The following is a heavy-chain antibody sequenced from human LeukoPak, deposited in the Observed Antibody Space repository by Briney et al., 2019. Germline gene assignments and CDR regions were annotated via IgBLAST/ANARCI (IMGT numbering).Heavy chain of an antibody. V-gene: IGHV4-59*08. J-gene: IGHJ3*02. Sequence: PSETLSLTCTVSGGSISTYYWSWIRQPPGKGLEWIGNVYYSGSTNYNPSLKSRVTISVETSKNHFSLKLSSVTAADTAIYYCARPYSSGWRGAFDIWGQGTMVTVS. CDR3: ARPYSSGWRGAFDI. CDR2: VYYSGST. D-gene: IGHD6-19*01. CDR1: GGSISTYY.